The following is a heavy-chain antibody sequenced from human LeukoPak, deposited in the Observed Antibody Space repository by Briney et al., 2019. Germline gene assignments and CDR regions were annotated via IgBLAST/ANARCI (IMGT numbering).Heavy chain of an antibody. Sequence: GGSLRLSCATSGFTFSTSWMHWVRQAPGKGLVWVSRINTDGNTRDYADSVKGRFTISRDNAKNTLYLQMNSLRADDTAVYYCVRDMGYYDKVWGQGTLVTVSS. CDR2: INTDGNTR. CDR1: GFTFSTSW. J-gene: IGHJ4*02. D-gene: IGHD3-22*01. CDR3: VRDMGYYDKV. V-gene: IGHV3-74*01.